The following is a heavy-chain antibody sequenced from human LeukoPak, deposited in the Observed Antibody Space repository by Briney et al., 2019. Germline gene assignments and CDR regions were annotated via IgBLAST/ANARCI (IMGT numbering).Heavy chain of an antibody. CDR1: GGSISSYY. CDR2: IYYSGST. D-gene: IGHD3-10*01. J-gene: IGHJ3*02. CDR3: ARRILAMVRGVTEDAFDI. Sequence: SETLSLTCTVSGGSISSYYWSWIRQPPEKGLEWIGYIYYSGSTNYNPSLKSRVTISVDTSKNQFSLKLSSVTAADTAVYYCARRILAMVRGVTEDAFDIWGQGTMVTVSS. V-gene: IGHV4-59*08.